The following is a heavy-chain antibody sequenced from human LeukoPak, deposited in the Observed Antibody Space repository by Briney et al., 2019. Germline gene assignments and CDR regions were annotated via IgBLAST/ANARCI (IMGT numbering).Heavy chain of an antibody. D-gene: IGHD2-15*01. Sequence: SETLSLTCAVYGGSFSGYYWSWIRQPPGKGLEWIEEINHSGSTNYNPSLKSRVTISVDTSKNQFSLKLSSVTAADTAVYYCARGMVVAAHFDIWGQGTMVTVSS. CDR2: INHSGST. V-gene: IGHV4-34*01. CDR1: GGSFSGYY. J-gene: IGHJ3*02. CDR3: ARGMVVAAHFDI.